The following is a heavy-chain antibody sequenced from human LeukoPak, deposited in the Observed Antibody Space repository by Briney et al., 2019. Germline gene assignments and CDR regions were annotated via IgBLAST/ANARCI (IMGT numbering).Heavy chain of an antibody. Sequence: ASVKVSCKASGYTFTGYYMHWVRQAPGQGLEWMGWINPNSGGTNYAQKFQGRVTMTRDTSISTAYMELSRLRSDDTAVYYCARTNAAAAGTPGDYWGQGTLVTVSS. D-gene: IGHD6-13*01. V-gene: IGHV1-2*02. CDR2: INPNSGGT. CDR3: ARTNAAAAGTPGDY. J-gene: IGHJ4*02. CDR1: GYTFTGYY.